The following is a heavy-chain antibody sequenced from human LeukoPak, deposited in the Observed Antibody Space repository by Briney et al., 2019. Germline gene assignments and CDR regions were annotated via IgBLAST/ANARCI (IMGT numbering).Heavy chain of an antibody. CDR3: ARDPPYYYGSGSYYITADY. D-gene: IGHD3-10*01. CDR2: INPNSGGT. CDR1: GYTFTGYY. J-gene: IGHJ4*02. Sequence: APVKVSCKASGYTFTGYYMHWVRQAPGQGLEWMGRINPNSGGTNYAQKFQGRVTMTRDTSISTAYMELSRLRSDDTAVYYCARDPPYYYGSGSYYITADYWGQGTLVTVSS. V-gene: IGHV1-2*06.